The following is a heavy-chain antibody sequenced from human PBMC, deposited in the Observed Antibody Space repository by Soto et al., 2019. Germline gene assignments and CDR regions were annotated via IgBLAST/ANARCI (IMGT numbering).Heavy chain of an antibody. CDR3: ASANYDFWSGYYDPYLGWFDP. CDR1: GYTFTSYG. J-gene: IGHJ5*02. Sequence: ASVKVSCKGSGYTFTSYGISWVRQAPGQGLEWMGWISAYNGNTNYAQKLQGRVTMTTDTSTSTAYMELRSLRSDDTAVYYCASANYDFWSGYYDPYLGWFDPWGQGTLVTVSS. V-gene: IGHV1-18*01. CDR2: ISAYNGNT. D-gene: IGHD3-3*01.